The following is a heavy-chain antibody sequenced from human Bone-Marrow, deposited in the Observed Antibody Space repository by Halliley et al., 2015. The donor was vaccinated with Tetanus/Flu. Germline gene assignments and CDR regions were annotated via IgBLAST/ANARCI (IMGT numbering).Heavy chain of an antibody. J-gene: IGHJ4*02. V-gene: IGHV3-73*01. D-gene: IGHD3-3*01. Sequence: SLRLSCAASGFNFSTSVIQWVRQASGKGLQWVGRIRNKDKSYATAYGESVRGRFTISRDDSRNTASLQMNSLKPEDTAVYFCTTHELTYDFWNGYQTLDYWGQGILVTVSS. CDR1: GFNFSTSV. CDR2: IRNKDKSYAT. CDR3: TTHELTYDFWNGYQTLDY.